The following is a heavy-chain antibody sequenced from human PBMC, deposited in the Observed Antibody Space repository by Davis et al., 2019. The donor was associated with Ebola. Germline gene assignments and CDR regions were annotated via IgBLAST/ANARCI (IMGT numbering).Heavy chain of an antibody. CDR3: AKDRKQWLGYFDY. Sequence: GESLKISCAASGFTFSNHWMSWVRQAPGKGLEWVANIKQDGSEKYYLDSVKGRFTISRDNAKNSLFLQMNSLRAEDTAVYYCAKDRKQWLGYFDYWGQGTLVTVSS. V-gene: IGHV3-7*01. CDR2: IKQDGSEK. J-gene: IGHJ4*02. D-gene: IGHD6-19*01. CDR1: GFTFSNHW.